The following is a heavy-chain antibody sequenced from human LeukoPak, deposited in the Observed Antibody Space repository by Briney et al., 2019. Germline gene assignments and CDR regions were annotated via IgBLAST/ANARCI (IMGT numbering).Heavy chain of an antibody. Sequence: PRGSLRLSCAASGFTFAGYTMHWVRQAPGKGLEWVSLISWDGGRAYYAGSVKGRFTISRDNTKKSLYLQMNLLRTEDTALYYCAKDSGKGDDFLDYWGQGTLVSVSS. V-gene: IGHV3-43*01. D-gene: IGHD2/OR15-2a*01. CDR1: GFTFAGYT. CDR3: AKDSGKGDDFLDY. J-gene: IGHJ4*02. CDR2: ISWDGGRA.